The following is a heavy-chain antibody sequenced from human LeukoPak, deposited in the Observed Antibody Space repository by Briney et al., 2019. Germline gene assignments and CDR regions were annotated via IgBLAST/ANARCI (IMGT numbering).Heavy chain of an antibody. CDR1: GFTFSSYA. D-gene: IGHD4-17*01. Sequence: PGRSLRLSCAASGFTFSSYAMHWVRQAPGKGLEWVAVIWHDGSNKYYTDSVKGRFTISRDDSKNTLYLQMNSLKAEDTAVYYCARPDYGASGDYWGQGTLVTVSS. V-gene: IGHV3-33*08. CDR3: ARPDYGASGDY. J-gene: IGHJ4*02. CDR2: IWHDGSNK.